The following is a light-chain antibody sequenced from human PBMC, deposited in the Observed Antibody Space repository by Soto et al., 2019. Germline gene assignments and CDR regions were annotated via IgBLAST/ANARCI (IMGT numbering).Light chain of an antibody. V-gene: IGLV2-14*03. J-gene: IGLJ3*02. CDR2: DVS. CDR1: SSDIGGYNY. Sequence: QSVLTQPASVSGCPGQSITISCTGTSSDIGGYNYVSWYQQHPGEAPKLMIYDVSTRPSGVSNRFSGSKSGNTASLTISGLQAEDEADYFCSSYTSSSTWVFGGGTKLTVL. CDR3: SSYTSSSTWV.